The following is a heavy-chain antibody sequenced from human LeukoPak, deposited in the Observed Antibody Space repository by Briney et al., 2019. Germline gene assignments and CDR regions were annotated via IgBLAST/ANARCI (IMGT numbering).Heavy chain of an antibody. J-gene: IGHJ6*03. CDR1: GGSFSGYY. D-gene: IGHD2-21*01. CDR2: INHSGST. Sequence: SETLSLTCAVYGGSFSGYYWSWIRQPPGKGLEWIGEINHSGSTNYNPSLKSRVTISVDTSKNQFSLKLSSVTAADTAVCYCARNFRVSHYYYMDVWGKGTTVTVSS. CDR3: ARNFRVSHYYYMDV. V-gene: IGHV4-34*01.